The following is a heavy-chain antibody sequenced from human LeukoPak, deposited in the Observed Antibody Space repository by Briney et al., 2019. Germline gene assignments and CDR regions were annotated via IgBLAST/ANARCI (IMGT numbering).Heavy chain of an antibody. V-gene: IGHV4-39*07. D-gene: IGHD1-14*01. J-gene: IGHJ5*02. CDR3: ARGNRGITPSWFDP. CDR2: IYYSGST. CDR1: GGSISSSSYY. Sequence: SETLSLTCTVSGGSISSSSYYWGWIRQPPGKGLEWIGSIYYSGSTYYNPSLKSRVTISVDTSKNQFSLKLSSVTAADTAVYYCARGNRGITPSWFDPWGQGTLVTVSS.